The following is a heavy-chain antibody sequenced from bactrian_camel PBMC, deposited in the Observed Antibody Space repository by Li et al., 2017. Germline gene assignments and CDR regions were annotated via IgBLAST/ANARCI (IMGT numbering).Heavy chain of an antibody. CDR1: GYVYSGCG. J-gene: IGHJ4*01. D-gene: IGHD5*01. V-gene: IGHV3S53*01. Sequence: HVQLVESGGGLVQPVGSLRLSCAASGYVYSGCGMGWYRQAARKPRELVSTITSGGTTWYADSVKGRFTLSRDNTKNTLYLQMNNLRADDTAMYYCAIGLFADFGLGRGTQVTVS. CDR2: ITSGGTT.